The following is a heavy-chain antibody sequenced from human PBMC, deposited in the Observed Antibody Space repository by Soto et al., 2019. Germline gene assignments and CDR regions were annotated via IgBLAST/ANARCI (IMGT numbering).Heavy chain of an antibody. J-gene: IGHJ4*02. D-gene: IGHD3-10*01. V-gene: IGHV4-59*01. CDR1: GGSISSYY. CDR3: AASMVRGVIGILN. Sequence: SETLSLTCTVSGGSISSYYWSWIRQPPGKGLEWIGYIYYSGSTNYNPSLKSRVTISVDTSKNQFSLKLSSVTAADTAVYYCAASMVRGVIGILNWGQGTLVTVSS. CDR2: IYYSGST.